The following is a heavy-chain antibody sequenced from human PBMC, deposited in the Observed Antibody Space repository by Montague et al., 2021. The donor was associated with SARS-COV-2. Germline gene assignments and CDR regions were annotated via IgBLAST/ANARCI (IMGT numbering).Heavy chain of an antibody. D-gene: IGHD2-15*01. Sequence: SLRLSCAASGFTFSSYAMHWVRQAPGKGLEWVAVISYDGSNKYYADSVKGRFTISGDNSKNTLYPQMNSLRAEDTAVYYCARSLAATLLVYFDYWGQGTLVTVSS. CDR1: GFTFSSYA. V-gene: IGHV3-30*04. CDR2: ISYDGSNK. CDR3: ARSLAATLLVYFDY. J-gene: IGHJ4*02.